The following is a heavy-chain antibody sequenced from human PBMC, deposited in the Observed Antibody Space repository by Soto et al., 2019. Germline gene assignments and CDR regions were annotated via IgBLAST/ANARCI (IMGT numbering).Heavy chain of an antibody. Sequence: SVKVSCKASGGTFSSSAISWVRQAPGQGLEWMGGIIPIFGTANYAQKFQGRVTITADESTSTAYMELSSLRSEDTAVYYCARDRRHYYDSSGPDAFDIWGQGTMVTVSS. CDR3: ARDRRHYYDSSGPDAFDI. CDR1: GGTFSSSA. V-gene: IGHV1-69*13. D-gene: IGHD3-22*01. CDR2: IIPIFGTA. J-gene: IGHJ3*02.